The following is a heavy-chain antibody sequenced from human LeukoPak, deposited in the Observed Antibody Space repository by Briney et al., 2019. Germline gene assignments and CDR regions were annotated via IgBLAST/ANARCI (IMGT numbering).Heavy chain of an antibody. J-gene: IGHJ4*02. D-gene: IGHD2-2*01. V-gene: IGHV4-39*01. CDR1: GGSISSSFYY. Sequence: SETLSLTCTVSGGSISSSFYYWGWIRQPPGKGLEWIGSVYYSGSTSYNPSLKSRITISVDTSKNQFSLKLSSVTAADTAVYYCARLGEGCSRTSCPYFDYWGQGTLVTVSS. CDR2: VYYSGST. CDR3: ARLGEGCSRTSCPYFDY.